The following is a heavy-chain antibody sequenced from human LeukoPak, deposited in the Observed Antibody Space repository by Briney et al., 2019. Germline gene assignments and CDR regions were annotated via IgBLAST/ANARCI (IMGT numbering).Heavy chain of an antibody. Sequence: SVKVSCKASGGTFSSYAISWVRQAPGQGLEWMGGIIPIFGTANYAQKFQGRVTITTDESTSTAYMELSSPRSEDTAVYYCARGDYYYYYYYMDVWGKGTTVTVSS. J-gene: IGHJ6*03. CDR1: GGTFSSYA. CDR2: IIPIFGTA. D-gene: IGHD3/OR15-3a*01. CDR3: ARGDYYYYYYYMDV. V-gene: IGHV1-69*05.